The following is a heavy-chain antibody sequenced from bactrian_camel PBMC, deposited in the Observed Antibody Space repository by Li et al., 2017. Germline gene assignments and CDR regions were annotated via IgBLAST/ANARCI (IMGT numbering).Heavy chain of an antibody. CDR3: AADLPPWVTCSGALARIADFGW. J-gene: IGHJ6*01. D-gene: IGHD2*01. Sequence: HVQLVESGGGSVQDGGSLRLSCVPSGPTNSRYCMGWFRQAPGKERVLVASIDALGETVYSDSVKGRFTISQDNAKNTLYLQMNSLKPEDTAMYYCAADLPPWVTCSGALARIADFGWWGQGTQVTVS. CDR1: GPTNSRYC. CDR2: IDALGET. V-gene: IGHV3S55*01.